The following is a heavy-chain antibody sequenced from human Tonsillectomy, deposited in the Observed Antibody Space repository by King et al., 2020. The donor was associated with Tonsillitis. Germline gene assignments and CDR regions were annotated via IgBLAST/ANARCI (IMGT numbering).Heavy chain of an antibody. CDR3: AKDVFRGLFAPNDY. J-gene: IGHJ4*02. V-gene: IGHV3-23*04. D-gene: IGHD3-10*02. CDR2: ISGSGGST. Sequence: QLVQSGGGLVQPGGSLRFSCAASGFTFSSYAMSWVRQAPGKGLEWVSTISGSGGSTYYADSVKGRFTISRDNSKNTLYLQMNSLRAEDTAVYYCAKDVFRGLFAPNDYWGQGTLVTVSS. CDR1: GFTFSSYA.